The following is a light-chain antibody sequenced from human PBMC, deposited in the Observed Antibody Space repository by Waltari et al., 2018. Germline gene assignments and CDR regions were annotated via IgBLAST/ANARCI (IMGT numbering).Light chain of an antibody. CDR1: QSVSSSY. CDR2: GAS. CDR3: QQYGSSPWT. V-gene: IGKV3-20*01. J-gene: IGKJ1*01. Sequence: EIVLTQSPGTLSLSPGERATLSCRASQSVSSSYLAWYQQKPGQAPRLLIYGASSRATGIPDRFSGNGSETDFTLTIRRLEPEDFAVYYWQQYGSSPWTFGQGTNVEIK.